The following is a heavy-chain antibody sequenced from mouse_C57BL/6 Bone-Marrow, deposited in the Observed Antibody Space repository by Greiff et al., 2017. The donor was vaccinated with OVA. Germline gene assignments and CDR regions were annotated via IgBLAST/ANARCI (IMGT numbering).Heavy chain of an antibody. CDR3: ARWPPGAFDV. CDR1: GYTFTSYW. J-gene: IGHJ1*03. CDR2: IYPGSGST. Sequence: VQLQQPGAELVKPGASVKMSCKASGYTFTSYWITWVKQRPGQGLEWIGDIYPGSGSTNYNEKFKSKATLTVVTSSSTAYMQLSSLTSEDSAVYYCARWPPGAFDVWGTGTTVTVSS. V-gene: IGHV1-55*01.